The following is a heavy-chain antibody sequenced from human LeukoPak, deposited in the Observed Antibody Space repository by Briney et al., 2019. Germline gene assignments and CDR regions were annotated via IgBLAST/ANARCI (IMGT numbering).Heavy chain of an antibody. CDR2: IYTSGST. CDR3: ARGNSRPYYFDY. J-gene: IGHJ4*02. V-gene: IGHV4-61*02. D-gene: IGHD4-23*01. Sequence: PSQTLSLTCTVSGGSISSGSYYWSWVRQPAGKGLEWIGRIYTSGSTNYNPSLKSRVTISVDTSKNQFSLKLSSVTAADTAVYYCARGNSRPYYFDYWGQGTLVTVSS. CDR1: GGSISSGSYY.